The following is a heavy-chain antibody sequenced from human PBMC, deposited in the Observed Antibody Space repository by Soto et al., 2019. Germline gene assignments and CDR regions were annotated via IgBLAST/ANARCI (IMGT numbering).Heavy chain of an antibody. CDR2: ISAYNGNT. D-gene: IGHD3-22*01. CDR3: ARSFFHYDSSGYYPFDY. V-gene: IGHV1-18*01. CDR1: GYTFTSYG. Sequence: ASVKVSCKASGYTFTSYGISWVRQAPGQGLEWMGWISAYNGNTNYAQKLQGRVTMTTDTSTSTAYMELRSLRSDDTAVYYCARSFFHYDSSGYYPFDYWGQGTLVTVSS. J-gene: IGHJ4*02.